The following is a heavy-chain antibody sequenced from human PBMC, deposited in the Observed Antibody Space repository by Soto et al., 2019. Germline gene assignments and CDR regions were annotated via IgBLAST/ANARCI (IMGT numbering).Heavy chain of an antibody. CDR1: GGSISDYY. Sequence: SETLSLTCTVSGGSISDYYWSWIRQPPGKGLEWIGYILYTGYTNYNPSLKSRITISIDTSRTQFSLRLSSVTAADTAVYYCARERGDLFGELLPHGCIDLWSQGSLVTVS. CDR2: ILYTGYT. V-gene: IGHV4-59*01. D-gene: IGHD3-10*02. J-gene: IGHJ5*02. CDR3: ARERGDLFGELLPHGCIDL.